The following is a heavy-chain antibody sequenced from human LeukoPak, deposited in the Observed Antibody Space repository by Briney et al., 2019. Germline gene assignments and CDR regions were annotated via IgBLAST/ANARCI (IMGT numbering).Heavy chain of an antibody. D-gene: IGHD2-2*01. V-gene: IGHV3-9*01. Sequence: GGSLRLSCAASGFTFDDYAMHWVRQAPGKGLEWVSGISWNSGSIGYPDSVKGRFTISRDNAKNSLYLQMNSLRAEDTALYYCTKGRGSTSCPDYWGQGTLVTVSS. CDR2: ISWNSGSI. J-gene: IGHJ4*02. CDR3: TKGRGSTSCPDY. CDR1: GFTFDDYA.